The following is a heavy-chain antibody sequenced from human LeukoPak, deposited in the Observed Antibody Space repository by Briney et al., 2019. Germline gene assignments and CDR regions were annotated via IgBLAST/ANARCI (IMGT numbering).Heavy chain of an antibody. CDR2: IYYSGST. V-gene: IGHV4-39*01. CDR3: ARQRAYYGSGSYYSGFDY. CDR1: GDSISSSSYY. J-gene: IGHJ4*02. Sequence: SETLSLTCTVSGDSISSSSYYWAWIRQPPGKGLGWIGSIYYSGSTHYNPSLESRVTMSVDTSKNQLSLKLTSVAAADAAVYYCARQRAYYGSGSYYSGFDYWGQGALITVSS. D-gene: IGHD3-10*01.